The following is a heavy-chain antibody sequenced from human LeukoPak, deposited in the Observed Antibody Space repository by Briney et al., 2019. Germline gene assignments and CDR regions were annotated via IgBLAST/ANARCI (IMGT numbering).Heavy chain of an antibody. CDR2: FSGSGGST. Sequence: GGSLRLSCAASGFSFSSYAMSWVRQAPGKGLEWVSSFSGSGGSTYYADSVKGRFTISRDNSKNTLYLQMISLRAEDTAMYYCARAPHYYDSSGYYAYAFDIWGQGTMVTVSS. J-gene: IGHJ3*02. CDR3: ARAPHYYDSSGYYAYAFDI. V-gene: IGHV3-23*01. CDR1: GFSFSSYA. D-gene: IGHD3-22*01.